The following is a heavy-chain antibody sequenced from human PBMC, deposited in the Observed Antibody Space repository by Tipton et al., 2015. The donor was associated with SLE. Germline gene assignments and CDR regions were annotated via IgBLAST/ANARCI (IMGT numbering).Heavy chain of an antibody. CDR1: GFTFSNYA. V-gene: IGHV3-23*03. Sequence: SLRLSCTASGFTFSNYAMSWVRQAPGKGLEWVSVIYIGGRTYYADSVKGRFTISRDNSKNTLYLQMNSLRAEDTAVYYCAKRKWDSSINCLPFDYWGQGTLVTVSS. CDR2: IYIGGRT. D-gene: IGHD1-26*01. J-gene: IGHJ4*02. CDR3: AKRKWDSSINCLPFDY.